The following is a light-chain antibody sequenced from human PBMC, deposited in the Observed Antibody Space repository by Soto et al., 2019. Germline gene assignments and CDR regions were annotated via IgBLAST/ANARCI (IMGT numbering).Light chain of an antibody. CDR1: QSVRTF. CDR2: DAS. CDR3: QQYGSSPLT. V-gene: IGKV3-11*01. Sequence: EIVLTQSPATLSLSPGESATLSCKASQSVRTFLAWYQQKPGQTPRLLIYDASKRATGIPARFSGSGSGTDFTLTISSLEPEDFAVYYCQQYGSSPLTFGGGTKVEIK. J-gene: IGKJ4*01.